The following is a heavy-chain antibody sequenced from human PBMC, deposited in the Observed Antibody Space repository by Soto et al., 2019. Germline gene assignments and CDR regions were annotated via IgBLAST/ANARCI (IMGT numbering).Heavy chain of an antibody. CDR3: TTPSRYYDSSGYYWGRRVLTHWDYGMDV. D-gene: IGHD3-22*01. V-gene: IGHV3-15*07. CDR1: GFTFSNAW. CDR2: IKSKTDGGTT. Sequence: EVQLVESGGGLVKPGGSLRLSCAASGFTFSNAWMNWVRQAPGKGLEWVGRIKSKTDGGTTDYAAPVKGRFTISRDDSKNTLYLQMNSLKTEDTAVYYCTTPSRYYDSSGYYWGRRVLTHWDYGMDVWGQGTTVTVSS. J-gene: IGHJ6*02.